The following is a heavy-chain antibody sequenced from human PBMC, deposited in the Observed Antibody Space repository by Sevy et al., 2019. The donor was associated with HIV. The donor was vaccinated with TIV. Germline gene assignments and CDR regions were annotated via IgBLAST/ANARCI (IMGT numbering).Heavy chain of an antibody. CDR2: ISYDGSNK. CDR1: GFTFSSYA. V-gene: IGHV3-30*04. J-gene: IGHJ6*02. Sequence: GGSLRLSCAASGFTFSSYAMHWVRQAPGKGLEWVAVISYDGSNKYYADSVKGRFTISRDNSKNTLYLQMNSLRAEDTAVYYCARDLVVVTAVHYYYGMDVWGQGTTVTVSS. D-gene: IGHD2-21*02. CDR3: ARDLVVVTAVHYYYGMDV.